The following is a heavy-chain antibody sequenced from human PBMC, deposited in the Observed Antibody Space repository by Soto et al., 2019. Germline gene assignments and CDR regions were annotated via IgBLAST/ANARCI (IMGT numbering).Heavy chain of an antibody. D-gene: IGHD1-7*01. CDR1: GGTFSSYA. CDR2: IIPIFGTA. Sequence: ASVKVSCKASGGTFSSYAISWVRQAPGQGLEWMGGIIPIFGTANYAQKFQGRVTITADESTSTAYMELSSLRSEDTAVYYCARDGLTGTIIRSIHAFDIWGKGTMVTVSS. CDR3: ARDGLTGTIIRSIHAFDI. V-gene: IGHV1-69*13. J-gene: IGHJ3*02.